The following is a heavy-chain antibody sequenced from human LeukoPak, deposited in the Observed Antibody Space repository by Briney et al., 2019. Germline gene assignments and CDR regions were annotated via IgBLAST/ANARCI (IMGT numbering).Heavy chain of an antibody. J-gene: IGHJ6*04. D-gene: IGHD3-10*02. Sequence: GGSLRLSCAASGFTFSSNGMSWVRQTPGKGLEWVSALSGSGGSTYYADSVKGRFTISRDNAKNSLYLQMNSLRAEDTAVYYCAELGITMIGGVWGKGTTVTISS. CDR3: AELGITMIGGV. CDR1: GFTFSSNG. CDR2: LSGSGGST. V-gene: IGHV3-23*01.